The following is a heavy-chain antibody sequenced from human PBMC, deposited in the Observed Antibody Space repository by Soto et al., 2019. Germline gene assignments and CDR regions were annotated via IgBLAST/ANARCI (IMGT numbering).Heavy chain of an antibody. CDR2: ISGSGNST. D-gene: IGHD1-20*01. CDR3: ARDRGRITGNYYYYYGMDV. CDR1: GFTLSSYA. J-gene: IGHJ6*02. Sequence: GGSLRLSCAASGFTLSSYAMSWVRQAPGKGLEWVSLISGSGNSTYYADSVKGRFTISRDKSKNTLYLQMNSLRAEDTAVYYCARDRGRITGNYYYYYGMDVWGQGTTVTVSS. V-gene: IGHV3-23*01.